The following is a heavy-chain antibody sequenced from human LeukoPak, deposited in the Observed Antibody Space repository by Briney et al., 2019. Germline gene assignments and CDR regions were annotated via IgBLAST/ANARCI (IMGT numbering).Heavy chain of an antibody. V-gene: IGHV1-69*01. CDR3: ASCEIYGSGSSV. D-gene: IGHD3-10*01. CDR1: GGTFSSYA. J-gene: IGHJ6*04. CDR2: IIPIFGTA. Sequence: AVKVSCKASGGTFSSYAISWVRQAPGQGLEWMGGIIPIFGTANYAQKFQGRVTITADESTSTAYMELSSLRSEDTAVYYCASCEIYGSGSSVWGKGTTVTVSS.